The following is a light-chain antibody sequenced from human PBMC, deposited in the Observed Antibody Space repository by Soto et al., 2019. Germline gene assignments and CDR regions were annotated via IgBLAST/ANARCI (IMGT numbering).Light chain of an antibody. CDR2: GAS. CDR3: QQYGSSPLT. V-gene: IGKV3-20*01. CDR1: QSVSSSY. J-gene: IGKJ1*01. Sequence: EIVLTQSPGTLSLSPGERATLSCRASQSVSSSYLAWYQQKPGQAPRLLIYGASSRATGIPDRFSGSGSGTDFPLNISRLEPEDFAVYYCQQYGSSPLTFGQGTKVEIK.